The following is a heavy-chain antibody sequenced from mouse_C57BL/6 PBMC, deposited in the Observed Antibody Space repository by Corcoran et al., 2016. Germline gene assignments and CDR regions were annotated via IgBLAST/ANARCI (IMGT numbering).Heavy chain of an antibody. CDR1: GYTFTDYY. V-gene: IGHV1-76*01. CDR2: IYPGSGNT. Sequence: QVQLKQSGAELVRPGASVKLSCKASGYTFTDYYINWVKQRPGQGLEWIARIYPGSGNTYYNEKFKGKATLTAEKSSSTAYMQLSSLTSEDSAVYFCARWGAAQAVLDYWGQGTTLTVSS. J-gene: IGHJ2*01. CDR3: ARWGAAQAVLDY. D-gene: IGHD3-2*02.